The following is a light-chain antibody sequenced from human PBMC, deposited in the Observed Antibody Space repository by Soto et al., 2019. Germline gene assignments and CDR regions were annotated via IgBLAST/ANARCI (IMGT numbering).Light chain of an antibody. CDR3: EQRSNWPLLT. Sequence: EIVLTQSPATLSLSPGERATLSCRASQSVSSYLAWYQQKPGQAPRLLIYDASNRVTDIQARFSGSGSGIDYTLTISSLEPEAFAVYYCEQRSNWPLLTLGGWTMVEIK. CDR2: DAS. J-gene: IGKJ4*01. V-gene: IGKV3-11*01. CDR1: QSVSSY.